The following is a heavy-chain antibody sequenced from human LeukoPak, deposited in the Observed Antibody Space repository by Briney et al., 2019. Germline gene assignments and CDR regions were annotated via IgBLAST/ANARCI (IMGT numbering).Heavy chain of an antibody. D-gene: IGHD5-24*01. J-gene: IGHJ4*02. V-gene: IGHV3-23*01. CDR1: GFTFSNYE. CDR3: AKDDAYLQYAD. Sequence: PGGSLRLSCATSGFTFSNYEMNWVRQAPGKGLEWVSGVGPGGARTYYADSVKGRFTVSRDNSKDMVFLQMNSLRAEDTAMYYCAKDDAYLQYADWGQGTLVTVSS. CDR2: VGPGGART.